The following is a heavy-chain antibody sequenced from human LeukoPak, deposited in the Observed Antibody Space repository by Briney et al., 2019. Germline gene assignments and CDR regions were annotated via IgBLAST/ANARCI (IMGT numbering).Heavy chain of an antibody. J-gene: IGHJ5*02. Sequence: SETLSLTCTVSGGSISSYYWSWIRQPPGKGLEWIGYIYYSGGTNYNPSLKSRVTISVDTSKNQFSLKLSSVTAADTAVYYCARGIVVVPAAHNWFDPWGQGTLVTVSS. V-gene: IGHV4-59*01. CDR2: IYYSGGT. D-gene: IGHD2-2*01. CDR1: GGSISSYY. CDR3: ARGIVVVPAAHNWFDP.